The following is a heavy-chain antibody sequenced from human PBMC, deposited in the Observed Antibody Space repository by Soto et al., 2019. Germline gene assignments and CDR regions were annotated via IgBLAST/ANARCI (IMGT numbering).Heavy chain of an antibody. CDR2: IWYDGSNK. V-gene: IGHV3-33*08. D-gene: IGHD2-15*01. Sequence: QVQLVESGGGVVQPGGSLRLSCTTSGFTFNTYGMHWVRQAPDKGLEWVAIIWYDGSNKYYVDSVKGRFTISRDNSRNTLYLQMNSLRAEDTALYYCARADCTGAYCYSWPFNYGVDVWGQGTTVTVSS. J-gene: IGHJ6*02. CDR3: ARADCTGAYCYSWPFNYGVDV. CDR1: GFTFNTYG.